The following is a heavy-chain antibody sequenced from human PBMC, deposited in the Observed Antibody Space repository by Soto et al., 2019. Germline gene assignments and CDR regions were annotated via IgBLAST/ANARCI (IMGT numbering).Heavy chain of an antibody. CDR3: ARSVSFRYQLLKRGMDV. J-gene: IGHJ6*02. Sequence: SVEVSCKASGGTFSSYAISWVRQAPGQGLEWMGGIIPIFGTANYAQKFQGRVTITADESTSTAYMELSSLRSEDTAVYYCARSVSFRYQLLKRGMDVWGQGTTVTVSS. CDR1: GGTFSSYA. V-gene: IGHV1-69*13. D-gene: IGHD2-2*01. CDR2: IIPIFGTA.